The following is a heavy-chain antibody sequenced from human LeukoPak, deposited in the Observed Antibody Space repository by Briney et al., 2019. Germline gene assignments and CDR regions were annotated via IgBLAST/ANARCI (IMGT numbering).Heavy chain of an antibody. J-gene: IGHJ4*02. CDR3: ARGGIGSTIRGDY. CDR1: GGTFSSYA. Sequence: SVKVSCKASGGTFSSYAISWVRQAPGQGLEWMGGIIPIFGTANYAQKFQGRVTITADESTSTAYVELSSLRSEDTAVYYCARGGIGSTIRGDYWGQGTLVTVSS. V-gene: IGHV1-69*13. CDR2: IIPIFGTA. D-gene: IGHD5/OR15-5a*01.